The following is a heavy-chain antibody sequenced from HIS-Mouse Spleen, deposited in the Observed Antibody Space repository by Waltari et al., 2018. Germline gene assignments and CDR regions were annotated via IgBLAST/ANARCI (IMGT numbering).Heavy chain of an antibody. J-gene: IGHJ5*02. CDR2: IYYSGSN. CDR1: GGSISSSSYY. V-gene: IGHV4-39*01. Sequence: QLQLQESGPGLVKPSETLSLTCTVSGGSISSSSYYWGWIRQPPGKGLEWIGSIYYSGSNYYNPSLKSRVTISVETSKNQLSLKLSFVTAADTAVYYCARKRTASGWFDPWGQGTLVTVSS. CDR3: ARKRTASGWFDP. D-gene: IGHD2-21*02.